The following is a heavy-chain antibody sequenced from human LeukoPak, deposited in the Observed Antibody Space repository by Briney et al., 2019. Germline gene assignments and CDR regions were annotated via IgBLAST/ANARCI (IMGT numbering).Heavy chain of an antibody. J-gene: IGHJ4*02. CDR2: IIPIFGTA. CDR1: GGTFSSYA. Sequence: SVKVSCKASGGTFSSYAISWVRQAPGQGLEWMGGIIPIFGTANYAQKLQGRVTMTTDTSTSTAYMELRSLRSDDTAVYYCARARKSHDGDYWGQGTLVTVSS. V-gene: IGHV1-69*05. D-gene: IGHD3-3*01. CDR3: ARARKSHDGDY.